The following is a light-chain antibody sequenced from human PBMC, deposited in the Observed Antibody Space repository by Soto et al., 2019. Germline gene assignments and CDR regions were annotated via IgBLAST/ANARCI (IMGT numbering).Light chain of an antibody. CDR1: QTISSW. V-gene: IGKV1-5*03. CDR3: QQLKSYPLT. CDR2: KAS. Sequence: DIKMTQSPSTLSGTVGDRVTITCRASQTISSWLAWYQQKPGKAPKLLIYKASTLKSGVPSRFSGSGSGTEFTLTISSLQPEDFATYYCQQLKSYPLTFGGRTKVDI. J-gene: IGKJ4*01.